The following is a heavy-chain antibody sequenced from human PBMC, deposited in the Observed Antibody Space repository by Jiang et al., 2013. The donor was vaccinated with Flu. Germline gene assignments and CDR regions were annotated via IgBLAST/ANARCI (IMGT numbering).Heavy chain of an antibody. CDR1: GGSFSGYY. D-gene: IGHD6-13*01. CDR2: INHSGST. J-gene: IGHJ3*02. CDR3: ARGPARSYSSSWQKGGKRAFDI. Sequence: SETLSLTCAVYGGSFSGYYWSWIRQPPGKGLEWIGEINHSGSTNYNPSLKSRVTISVDTSKNQFSLKLSSVTAADTAVYYCARGPARSYSSSWQKGGKRAFDIWGQGTMVTVSS. V-gene: IGHV4-34*01.